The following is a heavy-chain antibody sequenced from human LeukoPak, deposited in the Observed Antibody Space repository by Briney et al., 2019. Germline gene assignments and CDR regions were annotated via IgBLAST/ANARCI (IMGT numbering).Heavy chain of an antibody. CDR2: IYPGDSDT. D-gene: IGHD1-26*01. V-gene: IGHV5-51*01. Sequence: GGSLRLSCVPSGITFSNSALSWVRQVPGKGLEWMGVIYPGDSDTRYSPSFQGQVTISADKSISTAYLQWSSLKASDTAIYYCARRLALGGSSWYFELWGRGTLVTVSS. CDR1: GITFSNSA. CDR3: ARRLALGGSSWYFEL. J-gene: IGHJ2*01.